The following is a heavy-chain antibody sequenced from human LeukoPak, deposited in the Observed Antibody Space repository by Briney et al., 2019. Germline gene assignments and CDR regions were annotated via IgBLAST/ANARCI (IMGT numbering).Heavy chain of an antibody. CDR1: GFTLSSYA. CDR3: AKDKDAPLVTSHYFDY. V-gene: IGHV3-23*01. J-gene: IGHJ4*02. Sequence: GGSLRLSCAVSGFTLSSYAMNWVRQAPGKGLEWVSAINHSGGSIYYADSVKGRFTISRDNSKSTLYLQMNSLRAEDTAIYYCAKDKDAPLVTSHYFDYWGQGTLVTVSS. D-gene: IGHD5-18*01. CDR2: INHSGGSI.